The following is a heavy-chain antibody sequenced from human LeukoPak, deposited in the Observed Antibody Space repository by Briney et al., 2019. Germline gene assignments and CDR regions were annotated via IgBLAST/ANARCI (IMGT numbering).Heavy chain of an antibody. Sequence: SETLSLTCTVSGGSISSSSYYWSWIRQPPGKGLEWIGEINHSGSTNYNPSLKSRVTISVDTSKNQFSLKLSSVTAADTAVYYCASRGGDTAYYLDYWGQGTLVTVSS. CDR3: ASRGGDTAYYLDY. CDR1: GGSISSSSYY. D-gene: IGHD5-18*01. CDR2: INHSGST. V-gene: IGHV4-39*07. J-gene: IGHJ4*02.